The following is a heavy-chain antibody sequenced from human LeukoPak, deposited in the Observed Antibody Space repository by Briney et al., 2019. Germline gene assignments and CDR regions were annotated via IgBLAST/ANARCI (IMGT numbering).Heavy chain of an antibody. CDR3: ARAVVYRRASAHYFDY. V-gene: IGHV3-23*01. J-gene: IGHJ4*02. CDR1: GFTFSTYA. CDR2: ISGSDDST. D-gene: IGHD6-6*01. Sequence: GGSLRLSCAASGFTFSTYAMSWVRQAPGKGLEWVSTISGSDDSTYYADSVKGRFTISRDTSKNTLYLQMNSLRAEDTAVYYCARAVVYRRASAHYFDYWGQGTLVTVSS.